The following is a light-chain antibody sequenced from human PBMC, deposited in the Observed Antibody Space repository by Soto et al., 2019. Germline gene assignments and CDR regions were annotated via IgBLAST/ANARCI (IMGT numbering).Light chain of an antibody. J-gene: IGKJ1*01. CDR2: AAS. CDR1: QSISSY. V-gene: IGKV1-39*01. Sequence: DIQMTQSPSSLSASVGDRVTITCRASQSISSYLNWYQQKPGKAPQLLIYAASNLQSGVPSRFSGSETGTDFTLTISSLQPEDFAAYYCQQNYNTPWTFGQGTKVDIK. CDR3: QQNYNTPWT.